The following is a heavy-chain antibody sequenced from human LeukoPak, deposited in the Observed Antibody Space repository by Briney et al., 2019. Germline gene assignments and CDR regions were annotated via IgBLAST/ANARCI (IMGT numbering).Heavy chain of an antibody. CDR1: GFTFSSYS. J-gene: IGHJ5*02. D-gene: IGHD3-9*01. CDR3: ARDQASYDILTGYYS. Sequence: GGSLRLSCAASGFTFSSYSMNWVRQAPGKGLEWVSSISSSSSYIYYADSVKGRFTISRDNAKNSLYLQMNSLRAEDTAVYYCARDQASYDILTGYYSWGQGTLVTVSS. V-gene: IGHV3-21*01. CDR2: ISSSSSYI.